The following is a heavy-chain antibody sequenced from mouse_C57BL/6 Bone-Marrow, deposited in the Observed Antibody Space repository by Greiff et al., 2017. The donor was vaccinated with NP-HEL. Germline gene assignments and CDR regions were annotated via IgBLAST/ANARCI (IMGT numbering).Heavy chain of an antibody. CDR1: GYSFTGYY. Sequence: VQLQQSGPELVKPGASVKISCKASGYSFTGYYMNWVKQSPEKSLEWIGEINPSTGGTTYNQKIKATAILSVDNTSSTACMQLKGLTSENTAVYYSASYGSSPWYMDVWGTGTTVTVSS. V-gene: IGHV1-42*01. CDR2: INPSTGGT. D-gene: IGHD1-1*01. CDR3: ASYGSSPWYMDV. J-gene: IGHJ1*03.